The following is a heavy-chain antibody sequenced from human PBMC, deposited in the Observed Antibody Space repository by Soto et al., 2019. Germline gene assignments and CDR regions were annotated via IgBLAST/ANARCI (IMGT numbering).Heavy chain of an antibody. J-gene: IGHJ6*02. CDR2: ITGSASST. CDR3: AKESIAAASNMDV. V-gene: IGHV3-23*01. Sequence: EVQLLESGGGLIQPGGSLRLSCAASGFTFSSHAISWVRQAPGKGLEWVSGITGSASSTYYADSVKGRFTISRDNSKNTLYLQMNSLRAEDTAVYYCAKESIAAASNMDVWGQGTTVTVSS. CDR1: GFTFSSHA. D-gene: IGHD6-13*01.